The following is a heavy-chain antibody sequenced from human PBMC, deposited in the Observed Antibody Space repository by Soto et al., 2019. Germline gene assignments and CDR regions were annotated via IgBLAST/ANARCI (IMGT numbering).Heavy chain of an antibody. V-gene: IGHV3-23*01. J-gene: IGHJ4*02. CDR1: GFTFSSYA. Sequence: EVQLLESGGGLVQPGGSLRLSCAASGFTFSSYAMSWVRQAPGKGLEWVSAISGSGGSTYYADSVKGRFTISRDNSKNTLYLQMNSVRAEDTAVYYCAKITVVVVASSPFDYWGQGTLVTVSS. CDR2: ISGSGGST. CDR3: AKITVVVVASSPFDY. D-gene: IGHD2-15*01.